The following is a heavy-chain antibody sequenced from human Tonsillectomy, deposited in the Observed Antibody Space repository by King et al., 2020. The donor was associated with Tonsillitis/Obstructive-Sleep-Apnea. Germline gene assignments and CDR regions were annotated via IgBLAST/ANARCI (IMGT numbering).Heavy chain of an antibody. CDR2: TRNKANSYTT. CDR3: ARGVGKEGP. D-gene: IGHD1-26*01. V-gene: IGHV3-72*01. CDR1: GFTLSDHY. J-gene: IGHJ5*02. Sequence: VQLVESGGGLVQPVGSLRLSCAASGFTLSDHYMDWVRQAPGKGLEWVGRTRNKANSYTTEYAASVKGRFTISRDDSKNSLYLQMNSLKTEDAAVYYCARGVGKEGPWGQGTLVTVSS.